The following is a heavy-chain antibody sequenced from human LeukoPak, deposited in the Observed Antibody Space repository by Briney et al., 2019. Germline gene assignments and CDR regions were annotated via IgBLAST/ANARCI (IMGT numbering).Heavy chain of an antibody. CDR2: IYSGGST. Sequence: GGSLRLSCAASGFTVSSNYMSWVRQAPGKGLEWVSVIYSGGSTYYADSVKGRFTISRDNSKNTLYLQMNSLRAEDTAVYYCASVSHYGSGSYYTRDYWGQGTPVTVSS. D-gene: IGHD3-10*01. J-gene: IGHJ4*02. CDR1: GFTVSSNY. CDR3: ASVSHYGSGSYYTRDY. V-gene: IGHV3-66*01.